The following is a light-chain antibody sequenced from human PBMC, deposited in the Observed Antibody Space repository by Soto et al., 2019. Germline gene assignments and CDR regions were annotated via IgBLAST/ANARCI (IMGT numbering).Light chain of an antibody. V-gene: IGLV2-14*01. J-gene: IGLJ1*01. CDR1: TSDVGGYNY. CDR3: SSKTSSSTPYV. CDR2: EVT. Sequence: QSALTQPASVSGSPGQSITISCTGTTSDVGGYNYVSWYRQLPGQAPTLMIYEVTNRPSGVSNRFSGSKSGNTASLTISGLQVEDEADYYCSSKTSSSTPYVFGTGTKLTVL.